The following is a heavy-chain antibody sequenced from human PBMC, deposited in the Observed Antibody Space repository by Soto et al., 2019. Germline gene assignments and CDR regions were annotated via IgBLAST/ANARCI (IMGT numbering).Heavy chain of an antibody. CDR3: ASHWVGLYYDFWSATNCFDP. CDR1: GGSISSSSYY. J-gene: IGHJ5*02. V-gene: IGHV4-39*01. D-gene: IGHD3-3*01. Sequence: SETLSLTCTVSGGSISSSSYYWGWIRQTPGKGLEWIGSIYYSGSTYYNQSLKSRVTISVDTSRNKFSLKLSSVTAADTAVYYCASHWVGLYYDFWSATNCFDPWGQGTLVTVSS. CDR2: IYYSGST.